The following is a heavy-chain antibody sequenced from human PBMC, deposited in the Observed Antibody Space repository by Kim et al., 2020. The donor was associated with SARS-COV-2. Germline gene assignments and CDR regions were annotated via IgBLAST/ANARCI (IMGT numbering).Heavy chain of an antibody. CDR1: GFTFGDYA. CDR3: TRVDLGEQLDLDFDY. J-gene: IGHJ4*02. CDR2: IRSKAYGGTT. V-gene: IGHV3-49*04. D-gene: IGHD1-1*01. Sequence: GGSLRLSCTASGFTFGDYAMSWVRQAPGKGLEWVGFIRSKAYGGTTEYAASVKGRFTISRDDSKSIAYLQMNSLKTEDTAVYYCTRVDLGEQLDLDFDYWGQGTLVTVSS.